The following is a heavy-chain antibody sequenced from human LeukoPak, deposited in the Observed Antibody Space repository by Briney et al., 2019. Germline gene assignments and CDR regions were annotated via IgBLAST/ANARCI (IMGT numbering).Heavy chain of an antibody. J-gene: IGHJ4*02. D-gene: IGHD4-17*01. CDR2: MNPNSGNT. V-gene: IGHV1-8*01. CDR3: ARHDYGDKASFDY. CDR1: GYTFTSYD. Sequence: ASVKVSCKASGYTFTSYDINWVRQATGQGLEWMGWMNPNSGNTGYAQNFQGRVTMTRDTSITTAYMELSSLRSDDTAVYYCARHDYGDKASFDYWGQGTLVPVS.